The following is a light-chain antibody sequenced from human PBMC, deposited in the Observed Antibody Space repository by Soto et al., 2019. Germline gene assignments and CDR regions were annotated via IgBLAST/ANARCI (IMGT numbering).Light chain of an antibody. CDR1: SSDVGAYNS. V-gene: IGLV2-8*01. J-gene: IGLJ3*02. Sequence: QSALTQPPSASGSPGQSVTISCTGTSSDVGAYNSVSWYQQHPGKAPRLMIYEVNKRPSGVPDRFSGSKSGNMASLTVSGLQAEHEADYYCNSHGGSNNFWVFGGGTKLTVL. CDR2: EVN. CDR3: NSHGGSNNFWV.